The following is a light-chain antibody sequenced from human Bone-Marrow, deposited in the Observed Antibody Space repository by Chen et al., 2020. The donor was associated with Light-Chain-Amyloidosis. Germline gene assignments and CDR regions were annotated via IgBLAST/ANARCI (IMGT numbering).Light chain of an antibody. Sequence: SYALTQPSSVSVAPGQTSTLACGGNNIGSTSVHWYQQTPGQAPLLVVYDDSDRPSGIPERLSGSNSGNTATLTINRVEAGDEADYYCQVWDRSSDRPVFGGGTKLTVL. V-gene: IGLV3-21*02. CDR1: NIGSTS. J-gene: IGLJ3*02. CDR3: QVWDRSSDRPV. CDR2: DDS.